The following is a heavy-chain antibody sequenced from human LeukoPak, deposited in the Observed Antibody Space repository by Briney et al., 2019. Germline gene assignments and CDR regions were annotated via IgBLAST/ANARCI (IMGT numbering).Heavy chain of an antibody. D-gene: IGHD5-18*01. J-gene: IGHJ4*02. V-gene: IGHV3-23*01. CDR3: ARGVYSHGYSLGY. CDR2: INGRGGST. CDR1: GFTFSSYA. Sequence: PGGSLRHSCAASGFTFSSYAMSRVRQAPGKGQEWVSSINGRGGSTYYADSVKGRFTISRDNSKNTLYLQMNSLRAEDTAVYYCARGVYSHGYSLGYWGQGTLVTVSS.